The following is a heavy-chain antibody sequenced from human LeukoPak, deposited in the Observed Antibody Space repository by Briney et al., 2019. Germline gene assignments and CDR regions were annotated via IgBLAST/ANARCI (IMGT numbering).Heavy chain of an antibody. Sequence: ASVKVSRKASGYTFTSYYMHWVRQAPGQGLEWMGIINPSGGSTSYAQKFQGRVTMTRDMSTSTVYMELSSLRSEDTAVYYCARGGFVYCGGDCYSPDVDVWGKGTTVTVSS. CDR1: GYTFTSYY. D-gene: IGHD2-21*02. V-gene: IGHV1-46*01. J-gene: IGHJ6*04. CDR3: ARGGFVYCGGDCYSPDVDV. CDR2: INPSGGST.